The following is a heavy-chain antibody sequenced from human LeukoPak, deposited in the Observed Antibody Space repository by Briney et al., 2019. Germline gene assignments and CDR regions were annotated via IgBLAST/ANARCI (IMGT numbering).Heavy chain of an antibody. V-gene: IGHV4-59*08. CDR3: ARPYSSTLNLFDY. CDR2: ISYSGST. D-gene: IGHD6-13*01. CDR1: GGSISSYF. J-gene: IGHJ4*02. Sequence: TSETLSLTCSVSGGSISSYFWSWIRQPPGKGLEWIGYISYSGSTNYNPSLKSRVTISVDTSKNQFSLKLSSVTAADTAVYYCARPYSSTLNLFDYWGQGTQVTVSS.